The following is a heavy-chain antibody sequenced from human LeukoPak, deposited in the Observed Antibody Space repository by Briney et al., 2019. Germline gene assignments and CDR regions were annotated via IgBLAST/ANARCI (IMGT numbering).Heavy chain of an antibody. CDR1: GGSFSGYY. CDR3: ARTDFWSGSHFDY. Sequence: PSETLSLTCAVYGGSFSGYYLSWIRQPPGKGLEWIGEINHSGSTNYNPSLKSRVTISVDTSKNQFSLKLSSVTAADTAVYYCARTDFWSGSHFDYWGQGTLVTVSS. J-gene: IGHJ4*02. V-gene: IGHV4-34*01. D-gene: IGHD3-3*01. CDR2: INHSGST.